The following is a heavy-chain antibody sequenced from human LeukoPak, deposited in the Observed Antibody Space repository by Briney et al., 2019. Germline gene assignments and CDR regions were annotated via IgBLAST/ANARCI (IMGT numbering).Heavy chain of an antibody. V-gene: IGHV3-21*01. Sequence: GGSLRLSCAASGFTFSSYSMNWVRQAPGKGLEWVSSISSSSSYIYYADSVKGRFTISRDNDKNSLYLQMNSLRAEDTAVYYCSGSRCSSNSCLIMAAWFDYWGKGTLVTVSS. CDR2: ISSSSSYI. CDR3: SGSRCSSNSCLIMAAWFDY. CDR1: GFTFSSYS. J-gene: IGHJ4*02. D-gene: IGHD2-2*01.